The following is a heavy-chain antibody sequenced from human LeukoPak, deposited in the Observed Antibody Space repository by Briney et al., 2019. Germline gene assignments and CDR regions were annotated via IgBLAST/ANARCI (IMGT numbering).Heavy chain of an antibody. V-gene: IGHV4-4*02. CDR2: IYHSGST. CDR3: AGDGYKTNWYFDL. CDR1: GGSISSSNW. Sequence: PSETLSLTCAVSGGSISSSNWWTWVRQPPGKGLEWIGEIYHSGSTNYNPSLKSRVTISVDTSKNQFSLKLSSVTAADTAVYYCAGDGYKTNWYFDLWGRGTLVTVSS. D-gene: IGHD5-24*01. J-gene: IGHJ2*01.